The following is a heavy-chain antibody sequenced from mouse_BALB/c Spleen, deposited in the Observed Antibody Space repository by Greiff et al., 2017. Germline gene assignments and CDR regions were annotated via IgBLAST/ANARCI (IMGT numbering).Heavy chain of an antibody. D-gene: IGHD1-1*01. J-gene: IGHJ4*01. V-gene: IGHV1-7*01. CDR3: ARYYYGREAMDY. Sequence: QVQLQQSGAELAKPGASVKMSCKASGYTFTSYWMHWVKQRPGQCLEWIGYINPSTRYTESNHKFKVKATLTADKSSSTAYMQLSSLTSEDSAVYNCARYYYGREAMDYWGQETSVTVSS. CDR2: INPSTRYT. CDR1: GYTFTSYW.